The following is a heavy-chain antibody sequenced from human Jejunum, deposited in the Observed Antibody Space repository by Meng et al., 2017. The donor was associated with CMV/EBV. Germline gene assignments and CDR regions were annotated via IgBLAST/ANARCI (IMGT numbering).Heavy chain of an antibody. CDR3: GRVGTAVFGSWGRDEY. CDR1: GGAITSNSHF. CDR2: IYYSGST. D-gene: IGHD1-7*01. V-gene: IGHV4-39*07. J-gene: IGHJ4*02. Sequence: QDLGPGLVRPAETLSLTCPFSGGAITSNSHFWVWIRQPPGKGLEWIGSIYYSGSTYDNPSLKSRVTIAVDTSKNQFSLNLSSVTAADTAVYYCGRVGTAVFGSWGRDEYWGQGTLVTVSS.